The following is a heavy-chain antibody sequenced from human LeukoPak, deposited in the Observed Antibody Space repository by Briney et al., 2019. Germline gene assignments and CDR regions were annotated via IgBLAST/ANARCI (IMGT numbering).Heavy chain of an antibody. V-gene: IGHV3-23*01. CDR2: ISGSGDIT. CDR1: GFTLYNYA. CDR3: AKAHSYHDFWSGPWH. J-gene: IGHJ4*02. D-gene: IGHD3-3*01. Sequence: GGSLRLSCTASGFTLYNYAISWVRQAPGKGLEWVSAISGSGDITYYADSVKGRFTISRDNSKNTLYLRMNSLRAEDTAVYYCAKAHSYHDFWSGPWHWGQGTLVTVSS.